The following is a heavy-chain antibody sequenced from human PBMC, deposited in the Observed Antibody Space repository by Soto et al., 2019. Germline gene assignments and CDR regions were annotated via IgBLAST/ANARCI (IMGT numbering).Heavy chain of an antibody. Sequence: QVQLVQSGAEVKKPGSSVKVSCKASGGTFSSYAISWVRQAPGQGLEWMGGIIPIFGTANYAQKFQGRVTITADESTSTAYMELSSLRSEDTVVYYCARASKDIVVVPAAIAYYYGMDVWGQGTTVTVSS. CDR2: IIPIFGTA. CDR3: ARASKDIVVVPAAIAYYYGMDV. J-gene: IGHJ6*02. D-gene: IGHD2-2*01. V-gene: IGHV1-69*01. CDR1: GGTFSSYA.